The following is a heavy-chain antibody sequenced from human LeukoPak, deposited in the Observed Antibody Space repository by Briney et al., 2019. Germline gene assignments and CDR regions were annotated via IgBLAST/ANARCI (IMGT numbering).Heavy chain of an antibody. CDR1: GSTFTSYY. V-gene: IGHV1-46*01. CDR3: ARYDYVWGSYRSAQGTDAFDI. J-gene: IGHJ3*02. CDR2: INPSGGST. D-gene: IGHD3-16*02. Sequence: GASVKVSCKASGSTFTSYYMHWVRQAPGQGLEWMGIINPSGGSTSYAQKCQGRVTMTRDMSTSTVYMELSSLRSEDTAVYYCARYDYVWGSYRSAQGTDAFDIWGQGTMVTVSS.